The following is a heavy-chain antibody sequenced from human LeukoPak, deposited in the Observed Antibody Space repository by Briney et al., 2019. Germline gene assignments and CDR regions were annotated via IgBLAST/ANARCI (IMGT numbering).Heavy chain of an antibody. CDR1: GGSISSYY. D-gene: IGHD5/OR15-5a*01. J-gene: IGHJ3*02. CDR2: IYYSGST. V-gene: IGHV4-59*08. Sequence: SETLSLTCTVSGGSISSYYWSWIRQPPGKGLEWIGYIYYSGSTNYNPSLKSRVTISVDTSKNQFPLKLSSVTAADTAVYYCARHLRLRPGSAFDIWGQGTMVTVSS. CDR3: ARHLRLRPGSAFDI.